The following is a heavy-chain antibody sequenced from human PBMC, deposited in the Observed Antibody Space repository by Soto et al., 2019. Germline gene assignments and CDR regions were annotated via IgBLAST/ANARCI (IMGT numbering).Heavy chain of an antibody. CDR3: ARDPQVISPCFYT. Sequence: WGSLRLSCAASGFTFSSYSMNWVRQAPGKGLEWVSSISSSSSCIYYADSVKGRFTISRDNAKNSLYLQMNSLRAEDTAVYFCARDPQVISPCFYTWGQETCGTVSA. CDR2: ISSSSSCI. J-gene: IGHJ5*02. CDR1: GFTFSSYS. D-gene: IGHD3-3*02. V-gene: IGHV3-21*01.